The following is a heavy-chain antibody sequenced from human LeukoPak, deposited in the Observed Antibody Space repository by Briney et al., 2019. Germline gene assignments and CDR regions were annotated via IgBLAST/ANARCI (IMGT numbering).Heavy chain of an antibody. J-gene: IGHJ3*02. CDR2: INPNSGGT. CDR3: ARVGDGLNDAFDI. CDR1: GYTFTGYY. Sequence: GASVMVSCKASGYTFTGYYMNWVRQAPGQGLEWMGRINPNSGGTNYAQKFQGRVTMTRDTSISTAYMELSRLRSDDTAVYYCARVGDGLNDAFDIWGQGTMVTVSS. V-gene: IGHV1-2*06. D-gene: IGHD5-24*01.